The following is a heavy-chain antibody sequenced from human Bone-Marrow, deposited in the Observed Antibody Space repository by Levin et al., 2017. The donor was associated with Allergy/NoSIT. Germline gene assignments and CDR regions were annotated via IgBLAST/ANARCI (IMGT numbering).Heavy chain of an antibody. Sequence: GGSLRLSCATSGFDFKKCSMDWVRQVPGKGLEWLSYMGTSNTIYYADSVEGRFTISRDYAKNEVYLQMNSLRDEDTGIYFCVRDSYWAFDSWGQGTRVIVSS. CDR2: MGTSNTI. J-gene: IGHJ4*02. V-gene: IGHV3-48*02. CDR1: GFDFKKCS. CDR3: VRDSYWAFDS. D-gene: IGHD2-8*02.